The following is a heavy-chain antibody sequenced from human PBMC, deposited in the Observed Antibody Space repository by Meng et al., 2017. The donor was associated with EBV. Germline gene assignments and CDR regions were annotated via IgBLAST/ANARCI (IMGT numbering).Heavy chain of an antibody. CDR1: VFTVSGSA. V-gene: IGHV3-73*01. D-gene: IGHD2-2*01. Sequence: EGELWGAGGGLVQPGGSLKLPCASSVFTVSGSAMHWVRQASGKGLEWVGRIRSKAKSYATAYAASVKGRFTISRDDSKNTAYLQMNSLKTEDTAVYYCTRMSSPLDYWGQGTLVTVSS. CDR3: TRMSSPLDY. CDR2: IRSKAKSYAT. J-gene: IGHJ4*02.